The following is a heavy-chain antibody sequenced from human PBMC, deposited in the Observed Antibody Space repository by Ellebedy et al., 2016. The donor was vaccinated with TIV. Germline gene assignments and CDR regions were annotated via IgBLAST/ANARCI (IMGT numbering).Heavy chain of an antibody. D-gene: IGHD4/OR15-4a*01. CDR2: VSSVGGRK. J-gene: IGHJ4*02. Sequence: GGSLRLXXAASAFSFSTYGLHWARQAPGEGLEWVAFVSSVGGRKHYADSVRGRFTISRDASKNTVYLQMNSLRTEDTAVYYCAKEHFLNAKPWDNWGQGTQGNVSS. V-gene: IGHV3-30*18. CDR3: AKEHFLNAKPWDN. CDR1: AFSFSTYG.